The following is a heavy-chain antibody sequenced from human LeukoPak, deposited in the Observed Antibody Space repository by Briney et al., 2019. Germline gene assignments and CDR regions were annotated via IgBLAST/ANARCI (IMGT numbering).Heavy chain of an antibody. CDR3: ARRGTPNAFDL. D-gene: IGHD3-16*01. Sequence: GWSLRLSCAASGFTFNNYGMHWVRQAPGRGLEWVALLWYDGTNENYADSVKGRFTISRDNSKNTMYLQMNNLRAEDTAVYYCARRGTPNAFDLWGQGTMVTVSS. V-gene: IGHV3-33*01. CDR1: GFTFNNYG. J-gene: IGHJ3*01. CDR2: LWYDGTNE.